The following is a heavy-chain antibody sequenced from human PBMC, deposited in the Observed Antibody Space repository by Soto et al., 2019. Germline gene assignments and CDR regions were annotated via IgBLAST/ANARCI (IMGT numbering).Heavy chain of an antibody. CDR2: FMPVVGTS. D-gene: IGHD5-18*01. V-gene: IGHV1-69*06. J-gene: IGHJ4*02. CDR3: ASTTGVDTSLPLDY. CDR1: GYKFTRHA. Sequence: QVQLVQSGAEVKKPGSSVKVSCKASGYKFTRHAINWVRHAPGQGLEWMGGFMPVVGTSDYSRKFQGRVTFPADTSTSTAYMELTSLTSADTAIYFCASTTGVDTSLPLDYWGQGTLVTVSS.